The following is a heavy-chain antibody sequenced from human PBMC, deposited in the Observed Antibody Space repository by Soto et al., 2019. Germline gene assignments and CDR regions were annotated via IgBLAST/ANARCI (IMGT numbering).Heavy chain of an antibody. J-gene: IGHJ4*02. CDR1: AFTFSSYA. CDR3: ASPNIVGVTADSGYYFDY. CDR2: ISYDGSNK. Sequence: PGGSLRLSCAASAFTFSSYAMHWVSQAPGKGLEWVAVISYDGSNKYYADSVKGRFTISRDNSKNTLYLQMNSLRAENTAVYYCASPNIVGVTADSGYYFDYWGQGTLVTVSS. V-gene: IGHV3-30-3*01. D-gene: IGHD2-21*02.